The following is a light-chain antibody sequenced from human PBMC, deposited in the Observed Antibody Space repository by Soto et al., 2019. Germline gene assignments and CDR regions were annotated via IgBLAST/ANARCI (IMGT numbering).Light chain of an antibody. V-gene: IGKV3-20*01. CDR2: GAS. J-gene: IGKJ1*01. CDR1: QSVSSSY. CDR3: QHYGSSSWT. Sequence: EIVLTQSPGTLSLSPGERATLSCRASQSVSSSYLAWYQQKPGQAPRLLIYGASSRATGIPGRFSGSGSGTDFTLTISRLEPEDFAVYYCQHYGSSSWTFGQGTKVDIK.